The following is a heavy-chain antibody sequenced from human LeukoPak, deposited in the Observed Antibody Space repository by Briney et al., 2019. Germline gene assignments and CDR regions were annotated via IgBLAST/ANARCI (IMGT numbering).Heavy chain of an antibody. V-gene: IGHV1-18*01. D-gene: IGHD1-26*01. J-gene: IGHJ4*02. Sequence: ASVKVSCKASGYTFTSYGISWVRQAPGQGLEWMGWISAYNGNTNYAQKLQGRVTMTTDTSTGTAYMELRSLRSDDTAVYYCAREKSGSSVLGIFDYWGQGTLVTVSS. CDR1: GYTFTSYG. CDR3: AREKSGSSVLGIFDY. CDR2: ISAYNGNT.